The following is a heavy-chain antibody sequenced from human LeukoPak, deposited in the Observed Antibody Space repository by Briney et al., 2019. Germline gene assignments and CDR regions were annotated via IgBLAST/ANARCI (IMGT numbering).Heavy chain of an antibody. CDR1: GGSFSGYY. Sequence: KSSETLSLTCAVYGGSFSGYYWSWIRQPPGKGLEWIGEINHSGSTNYNPSLKSRVTISVDTSKNQFSLKLSSVTAADTAVYYCASVADYYGSGSYYNAGYWGQGTLVTVSS. J-gene: IGHJ4*02. V-gene: IGHV4-34*01. CDR3: ASVADYYGSGSYYNAGY. CDR2: INHSGST. D-gene: IGHD3-10*01.